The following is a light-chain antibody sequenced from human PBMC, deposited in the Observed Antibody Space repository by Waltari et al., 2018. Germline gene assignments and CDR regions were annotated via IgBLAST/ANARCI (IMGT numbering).Light chain of an antibody. Sequence: QSALTQPRSVSGSPGQSVTISCTGTSSDVGGYNYVSWYQQHPYKAPKLMIYDVNKRPSVVPDRFACSKSGITASLAISGLQAEDEADYYCCSYAGTYTSYMFFGGGTKLTVL. CDR1: SSDVGGYNY. J-gene: IGLJ2*01. CDR2: DVN. V-gene: IGLV2-11*01. CDR3: CSYAGTYTSYMF.